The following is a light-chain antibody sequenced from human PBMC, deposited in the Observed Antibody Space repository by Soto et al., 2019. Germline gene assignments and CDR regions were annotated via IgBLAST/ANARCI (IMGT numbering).Light chain of an antibody. CDR3: QQYNSYSKT. CDR1: QSISSW. J-gene: IGKJ1*01. Sequence: DIQMTQSPSTLSASVGDRVTITCRASQSISSWLAWYQQKPGKAPKLLIYKASSLESGVPSRFSGSGSGTEFTLIIISLRPDDFATYYCQQYNSYSKTFGQGTKVEIK. CDR2: KAS. V-gene: IGKV1-5*03.